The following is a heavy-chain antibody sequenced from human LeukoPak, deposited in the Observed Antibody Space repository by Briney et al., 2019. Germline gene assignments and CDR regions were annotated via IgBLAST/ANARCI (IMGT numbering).Heavy chain of an antibody. D-gene: IGHD2-15*01. V-gene: IGHV4-34*01. Sequence: SETLSLTCAVYGGSFSGYYWSWIRQPPGKGLEWIGEINHSGSTNYNPSLKSRVTISVDTSKNQFSLKLSSVTAADTAVYYCARDCSGGSCYYRAVSYYGMDVWGQGTTVTVSS. CDR3: ARDCSGGSCYYRAVSYYGMDV. CDR1: GGSFSGYY. CDR2: INHSGST. J-gene: IGHJ6*02.